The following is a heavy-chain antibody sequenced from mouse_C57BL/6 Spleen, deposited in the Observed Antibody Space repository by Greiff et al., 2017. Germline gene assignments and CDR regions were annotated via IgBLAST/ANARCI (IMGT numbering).Heavy chain of an antibody. D-gene: IGHD2-10*02. CDR2: IWSGGNT. CDR1: GFSLTSYG. J-gene: IGHJ3*01. CDR3: ATYGNYWFAY. Sequence: VKLVESGPGLVQPSQSLSITCTVSGFSLTSYGVHWVRQPPGKGLEWLGVIWSGGNTDYNAAFISRLSISKDNSKSQVFFKMNSLKADDTAIYYCATYGNYWFAYWGQGTLVTVSA. V-gene: IGHV2-4*01.